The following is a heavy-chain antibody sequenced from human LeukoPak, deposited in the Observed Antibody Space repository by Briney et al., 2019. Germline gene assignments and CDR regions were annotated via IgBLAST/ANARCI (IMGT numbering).Heavy chain of an antibody. CDR2: IYHSGST. V-gene: IGHV4-34*01. CDR3: ARGTGVTHYYYYGMDV. J-gene: IGHJ6*02. D-gene: IGHD2-21*02. Sequence: SETLSLTCAVYGGSLGGYYWNWIRQPPGKGLEWIGEIYHSGSTNDNPSLKSRVTISIDTSKNQFSLKLNSVTAADTAVYYCARGTGVTHYYYYGMDVWGQGTTVTVSS. CDR1: GGSLGGYY.